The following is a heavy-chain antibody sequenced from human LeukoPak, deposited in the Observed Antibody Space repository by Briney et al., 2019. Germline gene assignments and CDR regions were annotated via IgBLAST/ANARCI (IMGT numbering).Heavy chain of an antibody. V-gene: IGHV1-69*13. J-gene: IGHJ4*02. CDR2: IIPIFGTA. CDR3: ARGGYVWGSYRYSSYFDY. D-gene: IGHD3-16*02. CDR1: GGTFSSFA. Sequence: GASVKVSCKASGGTFSSFAINWVRQAPGQGLEWMGGIIPIFGTANYAQKFQGRVTITADESTSTAYMELSSLRSEDTAVYYCARGGYVWGSYRYSSYFDYWGQGTLVTVSS.